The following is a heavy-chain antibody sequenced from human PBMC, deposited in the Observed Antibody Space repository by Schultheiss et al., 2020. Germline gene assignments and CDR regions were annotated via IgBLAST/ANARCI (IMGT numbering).Heavy chain of an antibody. J-gene: IGHJ5*02. CDR3: ARPSPPKKGIFGVVTTNWFDP. CDR2: INPKSGST. CDR1: GYTFTGYY. D-gene: IGHD3-3*01. V-gene: IGHV1-2*02. Sequence: ASVKVSCKASGYTFTGYYIHWVRQAPGQGLEWMGWINPKSGSTNYAQKFQGRVAMTRDTSISTAYMELSRLRSDDTAVYYCARPSPPKKGIFGVVTTNWFDPWGQGNLVTVSS.